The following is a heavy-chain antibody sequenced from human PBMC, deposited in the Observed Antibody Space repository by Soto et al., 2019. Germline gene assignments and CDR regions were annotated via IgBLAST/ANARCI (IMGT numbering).Heavy chain of an antibody. CDR1: GFTFSRHA. CDR2: ISRDGSYI. D-gene: IGHD3-3*01. J-gene: IGHJ5*01. V-gene: IGHV3-30*04. Sequence: LRLSCAASGFTFSRHAIHWVRLTPGRGLEWVLAISRDGSYIYYTDSVKGRFTVSRDNSKNTVFVQMNRLIPDDTALYFCARTRNGGVADSFDSWGQGTRVTVSS. CDR3: ARTRNGGVADSFDS.